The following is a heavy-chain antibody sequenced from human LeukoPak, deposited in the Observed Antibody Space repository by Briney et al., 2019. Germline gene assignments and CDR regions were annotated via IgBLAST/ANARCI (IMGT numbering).Heavy chain of an antibody. J-gene: IGHJ4*02. V-gene: IGHV4-38-2*01. D-gene: IGHD1-26*01. Sequence: SETLSLTCAVSGYSISSGYYWGWIRQPPGKGLEWIGTIYRSGSTYYNNPSLKSRVTISVDTSKNQFSPKLSSVTAAATAVYYCARGATTAFHFDYWGQGTLVTVSS. CDR3: ARGATTAFHFDY. CDR1: GYSISSGYY. CDR2: IYRSGST.